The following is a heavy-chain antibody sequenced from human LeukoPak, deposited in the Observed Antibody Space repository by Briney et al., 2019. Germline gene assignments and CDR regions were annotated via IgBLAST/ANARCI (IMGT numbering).Heavy chain of an antibody. Sequence: GESLKISCKGSGYSFTSYWIGWVRQMPGKGLEWMGIIYPGDSDTRYSPSFQGQVTISADKSISTAYLQWSSLKASDAAMYYCARMGGDYYYDSSGYSDYWGQGTLVTVSS. J-gene: IGHJ4*02. D-gene: IGHD3-22*01. V-gene: IGHV5-51*01. CDR2: IYPGDSDT. CDR3: ARMGGDYYYDSSGYSDY. CDR1: GYSFTSYW.